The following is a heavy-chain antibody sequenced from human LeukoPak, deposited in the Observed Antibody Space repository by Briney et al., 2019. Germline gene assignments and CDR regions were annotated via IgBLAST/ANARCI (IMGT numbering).Heavy chain of an antibody. J-gene: IGHJ4*02. Sequence: SETLSLTCTVSGGSITGYYWNWIRQTAGQGLEWLGRVYSSGVGNYNPSLTSRVTMSVDTSKNQFSLKLTSLTAADTAVYYCAREEFLHEIDSSGYFVYWGQGTLVTVSS. CDR3: AREEFLHEIDSSGYFVY. V-gene: IGHV4-4*07. CDR1: GGSITGYY. CDR2: VYSSGVG. D-gene: IGHD3-22*01.